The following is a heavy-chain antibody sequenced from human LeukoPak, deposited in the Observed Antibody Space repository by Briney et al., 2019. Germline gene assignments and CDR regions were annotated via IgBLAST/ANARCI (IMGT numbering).Heavy chain of an antibody. CDR2: ILFDGSDK. CDR3: ARGGRGTYLNDY. V-gene: IGHV3-30*02. Sequence: GGSLRLSCATSGFTFSFYGMHWVRQAPGRGLEWVAFILFDGSDKYYADSVKGRFTISRDNDRNTVYLQMNSLRGEDTAVYYCARGGRGTYLNDYWGQGTLVTVSS. D-gene: IGHD1-26*01. J-gene: IGHJ4*02. CDR1: GFTFSFYG.